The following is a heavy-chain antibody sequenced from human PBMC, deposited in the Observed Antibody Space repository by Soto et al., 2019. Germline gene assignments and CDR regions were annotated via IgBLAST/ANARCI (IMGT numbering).Heavy chain of an antibody. V-gene: IGHV3-33*01. CDR3: ARDFAVRQPPTWFDP. CDR2: VWSDGSNK. J-gene: IGHJ5*02. Sequence: QAQLVESGGGVVQPGRSLRLSCAASGFTFTDHGMHWVRQAPGEGLEWVAVVWSDGSNKYYADSVKDRFTVSRDNSXXTLCLQMDNLRVEDTAVYYCARDFAVRQPPTWFDPWGQGTLVTVSS. D-gene: IGHD1-1*01. CDR1: GFTFTDHG.